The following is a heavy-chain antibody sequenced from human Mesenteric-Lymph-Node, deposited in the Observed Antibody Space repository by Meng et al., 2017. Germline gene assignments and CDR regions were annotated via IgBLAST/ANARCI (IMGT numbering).Heavy chain of an antibody. CDR3: ARVREAHYSFYGMDV. Sequence: GGSLRLSCAASGFKFDDYAFHWVRQAPGKGLEWVSIINWNSNAIHYADSVKGRFTVSRDNAKNSLYLQMSSLRAEDTAVYYCARVREAHYSFYGMDVWGQGTTVTVSS. V-gene: IGHV3-9*01. D-gene: IGHD1-26*01. CDR1: GFKFDDYA. CDR2: INWNSNAI. J-gene: IGHJ6*02.